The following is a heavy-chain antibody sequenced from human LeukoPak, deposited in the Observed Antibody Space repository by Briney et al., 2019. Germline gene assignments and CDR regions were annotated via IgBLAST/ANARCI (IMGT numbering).Heavy chain of an antibody. Sequence: GGSLRLSCAASGFTFSKSAMSWVRQAPGKGLDWVSAISGSGGCTYYADSVQGRFTISRDNSMNTLYLQMNSLRAEDAAVYYCAKRKADYYDSSGYYYFDFWGQGTLVTVSS. CDR1: GFTFSKSA. D-gene: IGHD3-22*01. CDR2: ISGSGGCT. J-gene: IGHJ4*02. V-gene: IGHV3-23*01. CDR3: AKRKADYYDSSGYYYFDF.